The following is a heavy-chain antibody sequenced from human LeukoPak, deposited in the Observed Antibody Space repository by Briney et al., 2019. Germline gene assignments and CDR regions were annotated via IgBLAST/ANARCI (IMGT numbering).Heavy chain of an antibody. CDR1: GFTFSNYN. D-gene: IGHD4-17*01. CDR3: ARKHGDYRYYYYGMDV. V-gene: IGHV3-21*04. CDR2: ISSSSTYI. J-gene: IGHJ6*02. Sequence: GGSLRLSCAASGFTFSNYNMNWVRQAPGKGLEWVSFISSSSTYILHADSVRGRFTISRDKASNSLYLQMNSLRAEDTAVYYCARKHGDYRYYYYGMDVWGQGTTVTVSS.